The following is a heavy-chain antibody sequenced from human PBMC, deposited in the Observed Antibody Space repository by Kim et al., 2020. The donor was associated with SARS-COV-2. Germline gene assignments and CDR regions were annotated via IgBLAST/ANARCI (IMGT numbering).Heavy chain of an antibody. D-gene: IGHD4-17*01. CDR3: ARTENYGDSKSFDY. V-gene: IGHV4-31*03. Sequence: SETLSLTCTVSGGSISSGGYYWSWIRQHPGKGLEWIGYIYYSGSTYYNPSLKSRVTISVDTSKNQFSLKLSSVTAADTAVYYCARTENYGDSKSFDYWGQGTLVTVSS. CDR2: IYYSGST. CDR1: GGSISSGGYY. J-gene: IGHJ4*02.